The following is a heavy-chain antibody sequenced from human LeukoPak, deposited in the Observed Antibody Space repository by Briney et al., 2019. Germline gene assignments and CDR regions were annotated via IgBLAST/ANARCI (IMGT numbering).Heavy chain of an antibody. D-gene: IGHD3-10*01. J-gene: IGHJ3*02. CDR2: IFYSGST. Sequence: SEALSLTCTVSSGSISTSNYYSGWVRQPAGKALEWIGNIFYSGSTDYSPSLKSRVTISLDTSRNQFSLKLNSVTAADTAVYYWLTVGIFRGVDAFDIWGQGTMVTVSS. V-gene: IGHV4-39*07. CDR1: SGSISTSNYY. CDR3: LTVGIFRGVDAFDI.